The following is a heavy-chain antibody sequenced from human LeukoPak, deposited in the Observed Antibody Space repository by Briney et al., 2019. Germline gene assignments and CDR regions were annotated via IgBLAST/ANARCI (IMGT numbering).Heavy chain of an antibody. CDR1: GGSISSGSYY. CDR2: IYTSGST. J-gene: IGHJ6*03. V-gene: IGHV4-61*02. Sequence: PSQTLSLTCTVSGGSISSGSYYWRWIRQHAGKGLEWIGRIYTSGSTNYNPSLKSRVTISVDTSKNQFSLKLSSVTAAATPVYYCARNYYYYMYVWGKGTTVTVSS. CDR3: ARNYYYYMYV.